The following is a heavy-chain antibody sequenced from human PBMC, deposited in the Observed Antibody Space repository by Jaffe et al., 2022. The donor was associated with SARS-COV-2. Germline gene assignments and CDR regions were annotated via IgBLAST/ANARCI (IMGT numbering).Heavy chain of an antibody. Sequence: QVQLVQSGAEVKKPGASVKVSCKASGYTFTSYDINWVRQATGQGLEWMGWMNPNSGNTGYAQKFQGRVTMTRNTSISTAYMELSSLRSEDTAVYYCARVANSMGYYYYGMDVWGQGTTVTVSS. V-gene: IGHV1-8*01. CDR2: MNPNSGNT. D-gene: IGHD3-3*02. CDR3: ARVANSMGYYYYGMDV. J-gene: IGHJ6*02. CDR1: GYTFTSYD.